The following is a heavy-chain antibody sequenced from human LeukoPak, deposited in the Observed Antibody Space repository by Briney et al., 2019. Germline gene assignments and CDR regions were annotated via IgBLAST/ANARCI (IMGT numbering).Heavy chain of an antibody. J-gene: IGHJ5*02. CDR1: GYTFTSYA. CDR2: INPNSGVT. CDR3: AREVCSGGSCVFDP. Sequence: ASVKVSCKASGYTFTSYAMNWVRQAPGQGLEWMGWINPNSGVTNYAQKFQDRVTMTRDTSISTAYMDLSRLRSDDTAVYYCAREVCSGGSCVFDPWGQGTLVTVSS. D-gene: IGHD2-15*01. V-gene: IGHV1-2*02.